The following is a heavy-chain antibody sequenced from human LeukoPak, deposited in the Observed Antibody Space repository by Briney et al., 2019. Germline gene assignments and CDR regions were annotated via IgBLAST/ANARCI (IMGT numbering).Heavy chain of an antibody. CDR2: INTDGSST. CDR1: GFTFSSYW. CDR3: ASGIRVGVGEGAFDI. D-gene: IGHD1-26*01. V-gene: IGHV3-74*01. Sequence: GGSLRLSCAASGFTFSSYWMHWVRQAPGKGLVWVSRINTDGSSTSYADSVKGRFTISRDNAKNTLYLQMNSLRSDDTAVYYCASGIRVGVGEGAFDIWGQGTMVTVSS. J-gene: IGHJ3*02.